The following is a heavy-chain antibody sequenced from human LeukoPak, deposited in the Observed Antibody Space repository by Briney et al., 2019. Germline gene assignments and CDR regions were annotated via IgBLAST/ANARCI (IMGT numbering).Heavy chain of an antibody. J-gene: IGHJ4*02. D-gene: IGHD6-19*01. CDR3: ARVSSGWYEEFDY. Sequence: ASVKVSCKASGYTFTGYYMHLVRQAPGQGLEWMGRINPNSGGTNYAQKFQGRVTMTRDTSISTAYMELSRLRSDDTAVYYCARVSSGWYEEFDYWGQGTLVTVSS. CDR1: GYTFTGYY. CDR2: INPNSGGT. V-gene: IGHV1-2*06.